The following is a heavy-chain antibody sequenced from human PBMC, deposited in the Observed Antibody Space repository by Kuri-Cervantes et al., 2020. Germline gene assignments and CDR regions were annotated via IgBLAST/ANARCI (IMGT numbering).Heavy chain of an antibody. CDR3: ARGMITFGGVIDY. D-gene: IGHD3-16*01. V-gene: IGHV4-4*02. J-gene: IGHJ4*02. Sequence: SCAVSGGSISSSNWWSWVRQPPGKGLEWIGEIYHSGSTNYNPSLKSRVTISVDKSKNQFSLKLSPVTAADTAVYYCARGMITFGGVIDYWGQGTLVTVSS. CDR1: GGSISSSNW. CDR2: IYHSGST.